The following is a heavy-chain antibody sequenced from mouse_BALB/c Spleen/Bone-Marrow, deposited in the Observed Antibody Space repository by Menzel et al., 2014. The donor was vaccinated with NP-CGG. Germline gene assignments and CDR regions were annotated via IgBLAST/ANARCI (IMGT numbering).Heavy chain of an antibody. CDR1: GFTFSSFG. J-gene: IGHJ2*01. Sequence: EVKLVESGGGLVQPGGSRKLSCAASGFTFSSFGMHWVRQAPEKGLEWVAYISSGSSTIFYADTVKGRFTVSRDYPKNTLFLQMTSLRSEDTAMYYCTRGGNWDDFDYWGQGTTLTVSS. CDR2: ISSGSSTI. V-gene: IGHV5-17*02. D-gene: IGHD4-1*01. CDR3: TRGGNWDDFDY.